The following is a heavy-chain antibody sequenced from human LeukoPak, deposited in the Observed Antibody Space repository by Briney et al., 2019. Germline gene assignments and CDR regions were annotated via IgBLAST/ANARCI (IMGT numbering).Heavy chain of an antibody. D-gene: IGHD2-2*01. CDR3: ARENPVDCSSTSCYFDY. V-gene: IGHV1-69*01. Sequence: RSSVKVSCKASGGTFSSYAISWVRQASGQGLEWMGGIIPIFGTANYAQKFQGRVTITADESTSTAYMELSSLRSEDTAVYYCARENPVDCSSTSCYFDYWGQGTLVTVSS. J-gene: IGHJ4*02. CDR1: GGTFSSYA. CDR2: IIPIFGTA.